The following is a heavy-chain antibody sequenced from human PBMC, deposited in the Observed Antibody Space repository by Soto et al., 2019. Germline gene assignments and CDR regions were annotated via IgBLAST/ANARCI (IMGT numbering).Heavy chain of an antibody. CDR1: GFTFSNYA. D-gene: IGHD6-13*01. CDR3: AKDSGDSSTWANDALDI. CDR2: LSGSGGST. J-gene: IGHJ3*02. V-gene: IGHV3-23*01. Sequence: GGSLRLSCAASGFTFSNYAVSWVRQAPGKGLEWVSTLSGSGGSTYYADSVKGRFTISRDNSKNTLFLQLNSLRADDTAVYYCAKDSGDSSTWANDALDIRGQGTRVTVSS.